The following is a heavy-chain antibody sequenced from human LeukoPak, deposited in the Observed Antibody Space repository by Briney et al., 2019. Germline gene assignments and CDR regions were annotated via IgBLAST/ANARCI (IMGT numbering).Heavy chain of an antibody. CDR3: AGRIVGATIPPKAFDI. CDR1: GGTFSSYA. J-gene: IGHJ3*02. V-gene: IGHV1-69*05. CDR2: IIPIFGTA. D-gene: IGHD1-26*01. Sequence: ASVKVSCKASGGTFSSYAISWVRRAPGQGLEWMGRIIPIFGTANYAQKFQGRVTITTDESTSTAYMELSSLRSEDTAVYYCAGRIVGATIPPKAFDIWGRGTMVTVSS.